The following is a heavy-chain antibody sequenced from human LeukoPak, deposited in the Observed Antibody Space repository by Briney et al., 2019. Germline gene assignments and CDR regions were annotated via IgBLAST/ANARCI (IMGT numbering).Heavy chain of an antibody. Sequence: PSETLSLTCAVYVGSFSGYYWSWIRQPPGKGLEWIGEINHSGSTNYNPSLKSRVTISVDTSKNQFSLKLSSVTAADTAVYYCARTRYYCSSTSCYRSHNLFDPWGQGTLVTVSS. J-gene: IGHJ5*02. D-gene: IGHD2-2*01. V-gene: IGHV4-34*01. CDR2: INHSGST. CDR3: ARTRYYCSSTSCYRSHNLFDP. CDR1: VGSFSGYY.